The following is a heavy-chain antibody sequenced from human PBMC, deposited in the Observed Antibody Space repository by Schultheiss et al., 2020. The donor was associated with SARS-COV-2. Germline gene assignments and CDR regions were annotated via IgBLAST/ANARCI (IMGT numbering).Heavy chain of an antibody. CDR1: GGSISSYY. D-gene: IGHD6-19*01. CDR3: ARERGSGWGFDY. Sequence: SETLSLTCTVSGGSISSYYWSWIRQPPGKGLEWIGYIYYSGSTNYNPSLKSRVTISVDTSKNQFSLKLSSVTAADTAVYYCARERGSGWGFDYWGQGTLVTVSS. CDR2: IYYSGST. J-gene: IGHJ4*02. V-gene: IGHV4-59*01.